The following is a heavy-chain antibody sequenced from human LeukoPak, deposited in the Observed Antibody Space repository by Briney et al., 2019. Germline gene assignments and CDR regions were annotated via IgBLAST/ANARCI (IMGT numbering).Heavy chain of an antibody. CDR3: AREYRVVVVPAAIGY. D-gene: IGHD2-2*01. CDR2: ISYDGSNK. CDR1: GFTFSSYA. Sequence: PGRSLRLSCAASGFTFSSYAMHWVRQAPGKGLEWVAVISYDGSNKYYADSVKGRFTIPRDNSKNTLYLQMNSLRAEDTAVYYCAREYRVVVVPAAIGYWGQGTLVTVSS. V-gene: IGHV3-30-3*01. J-gene: IGHJ4*02.